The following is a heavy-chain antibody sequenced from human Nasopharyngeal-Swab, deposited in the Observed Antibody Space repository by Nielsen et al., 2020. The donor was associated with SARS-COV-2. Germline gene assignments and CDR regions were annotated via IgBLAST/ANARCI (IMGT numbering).Heavy chain of an antibody. D-gene: IGHD1-7*01. Sequence: WILRPPGTGLEWIGEINHSGSTNYNPSLKSRVTISVDTSKNQFSLKLSSVTAADTAVYYCARGGPGLELFSRFDPWGQGTLVTVSS. J-gene: IGHJ5*02. CDR2: INHSGST. V-gene: IGHV4-34*01. CDR3: ARGGPGLELFSRFDP.